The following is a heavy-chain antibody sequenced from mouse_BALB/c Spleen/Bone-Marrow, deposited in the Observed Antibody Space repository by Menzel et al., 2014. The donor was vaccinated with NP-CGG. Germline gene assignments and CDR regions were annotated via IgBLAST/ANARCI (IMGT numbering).Heavy chain of an antibody. Sequence: VQRVESGPGLVQPSQRLSIPCTVSGFSLTSYGLHWVRQSPGKGLEWLGVIWSGGSTDYNAAFISRLSISKDNSKSQVFFKMNSLQANDTATYYCARNSGGFAYSGQGTLVTVSA. CDR1: GFSLTSYG. V-gene: IGHV2-2*02. CDR2: IWSGGST. CDR3: ARNSGGFAY. J-gene: IGHJ3*01.